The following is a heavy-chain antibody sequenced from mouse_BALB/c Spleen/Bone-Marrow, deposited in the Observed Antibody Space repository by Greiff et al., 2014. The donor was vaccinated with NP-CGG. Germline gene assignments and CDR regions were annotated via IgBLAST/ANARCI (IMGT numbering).Heavy chain of an antibody. D-gene: IGHD2-1*01. V-gene: IGHV6-6*02. CDR3: TRIGNYDFDY. Sequence: VQLKESGGGLVQPGGSMKLSCVASGFTFSNYWMNWVRQSPEKGLEWVAEIRLKSNNYATHYAESVKGRFTISRDDSKSSVYLQMNNLRAEDTGTYYCTRIGNYDFDYWGQGTTLTVSS. CDR2: IRLKSNNYAT. J-gene: IGHJ2*01. CDR1: GFTFSNYW.